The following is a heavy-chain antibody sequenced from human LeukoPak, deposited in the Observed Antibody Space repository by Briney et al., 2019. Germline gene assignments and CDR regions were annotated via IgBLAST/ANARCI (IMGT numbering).Heavy chain of an antibody. Sequence: GGSLGLSCEASGFTFSNAWMSWVGQAPGKGLVGVGRIKSKTDGGTTDYAAPVKGRFTISRDDSKNTLYLQMNSLKTEDTAVYYCTTDKSITVTNWGQGTLVTVSS. CDR3: TTDKSITVTN. V-gene: IGHV3-15*01. CDR2: IKSKTDGGTT. CDR1: GFTFSNAW. D-gene: IGHD4-17*01. J-gene: IGHJ4*02.